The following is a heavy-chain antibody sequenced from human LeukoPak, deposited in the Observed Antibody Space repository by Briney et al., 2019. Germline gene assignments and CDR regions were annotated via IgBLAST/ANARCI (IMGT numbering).Heavy chain of an antibody. CDR1: GFTFNNYA. Sequence: GGSLRLSCAASGFTFNNYAMTWVRQAPGKGLEWVAALSGSGGSTYYAASVKDRFTISRDNSKNTLYLQMSSLRAEDTAVYYCAKDFYFDSSGHYGDWGQGTLVTVSS. CDR3: AKDFYFDSSGHYGD. V-gene: IGHV3-23*01. CDR2: LSGSGGST. D-gene: IGHD3-22*01. J-gene: IGHJ4*02.